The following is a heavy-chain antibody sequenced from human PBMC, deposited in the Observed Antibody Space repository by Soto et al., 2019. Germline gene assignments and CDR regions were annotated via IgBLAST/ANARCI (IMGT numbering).Heavy chain of an antibody. V-gene: IGHV3-11*01. J-gene: IGHJ4*02. Sequence: GGSLRLSCAASGFTFSDYYMSWIRQAPGKGLEWVSYISSSGSTIYYADSVKGRFTISRDNAKNSLYLQMNSLRAEDTAVYYCAKSLIDYGDDSNTHWGQGTLVTVSS. D-gene: IGHD4-17*01. CDR2: ISSSGSTI. CDR3: AKSLIDYGDDSNTH. CDR1: GFTFSDYY.